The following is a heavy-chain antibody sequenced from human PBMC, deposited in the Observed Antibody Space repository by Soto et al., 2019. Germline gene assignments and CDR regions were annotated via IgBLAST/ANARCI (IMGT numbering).Heavy chain of an antibody. J-gene: IGHJ4*02. CDR1: GGSISSSSYY. Sequence: PSETLSLTCTVSGGSISSSSYYWGWIRQPPGKGLEWIGSIYYSGSTYYNPSLKSRVTISVDTSKNQFSLKLGSVTAADTAVYYCASLEWFGELSNYWGQGTLVTVSS. CDR2: IYYSGST. V-gene: IGHV4-39*01. D-gene: IGHD3-10*01. CDR3: ASLEWFGELSNY.